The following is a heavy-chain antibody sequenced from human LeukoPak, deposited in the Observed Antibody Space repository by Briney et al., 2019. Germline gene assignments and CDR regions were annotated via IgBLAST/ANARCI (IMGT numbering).Heavy chain of an antibody. CDR2: IYDSGST. Sequence: WVRQAPGKGLEWIGSIYDSGSTYYNPSLKSQVTISVDTSKNQFSLKLNSVTAADTAVYYCARHYGPWGQGTLVTVSS. V-gene: IGHV4-39*01. D-gene: IGHD3-10*01. CDR3: ARHYGP. J-gene: IGHJ5*02.